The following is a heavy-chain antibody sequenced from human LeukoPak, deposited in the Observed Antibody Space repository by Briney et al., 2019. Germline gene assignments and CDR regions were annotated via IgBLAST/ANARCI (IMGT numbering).Heavy chain of an antibody. J-gene: IGHJ4*02. CDR1: GGSISSGGYS. D-gene: IGHD3-22*01. V-gene: IGHV4-30-2*01. CDR2: IYHSGST. Sequence: PSQTLSLTCAVSGGSISSGGYSWSWIRQPPGKGLEWIGYIYHSGSTYYNPSLKSRVTISVDRSKNQFSLKLSSVTAADTAVYYCARGARVVPPLYYYDSSGYPDYFDYWGQGTLVAVSS. CDR3: ARGARVVPPLYYYDSSGYPDYFDY.